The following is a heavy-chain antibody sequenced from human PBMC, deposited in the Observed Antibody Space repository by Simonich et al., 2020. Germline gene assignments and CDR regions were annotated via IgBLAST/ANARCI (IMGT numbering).Heavy chain of an antibody. V-gene: IGHV1-2*06. CDR2: INPNSGGT. D-gene: IGHD7-27*01. CDR1: GYTFTGYY. J-gene: IGHJ4*02. CDR3: ASGWDWGFSHMSDY. Sequence: QVQLVQSGAEVKKPGASVKVSCKASGYTFTGYYMHWVRQAPGQGLEWMGRINPNSGGTNYAKKFQGRVTMTRETSISTAYMELSRLRSDDTAVYYCASGWDWGFSHMSDYWGQGTLVTVSS.